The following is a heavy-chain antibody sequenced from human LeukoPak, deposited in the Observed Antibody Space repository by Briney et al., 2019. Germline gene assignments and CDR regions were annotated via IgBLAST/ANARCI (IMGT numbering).Heavy chain of an antibody. Sequence: GRSLRLSCAASGFTFSSYAMHWVRQGPGKGLEWVANIEQDARAKYYGDPVKGRFTISRDNAKNSLYLQMNTLRAEDTAVYYCARVIVAVVGQSDHFDYWGQGTLVTVSS. CDR2: IEQDARAK. D-gene: IGHD6-19*01. CDR1: GFTFSSYA. J-gene: IGHJ4*02. CDR3: ARVIVAVVGQSDHFDY. V-gene: IGHV3-7*03.